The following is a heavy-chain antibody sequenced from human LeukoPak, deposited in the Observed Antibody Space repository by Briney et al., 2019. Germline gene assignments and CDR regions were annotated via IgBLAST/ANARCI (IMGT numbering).Heavy chain of an antibody. Sequence: TGGSLRLSCAASGFTFSSYAMSWVRQAPGKGLEWVSAISGSGGSTYYADSVKGRFTISRDNSKNTLYLQMNSLRAEDTAVYYCAKDALYYDYVWGSYRHHFDYWGQGTLVTVSS. D-gene: IGHD3-16*02. J-gene: IGHJ4*02. CDR1: GFTFSSYA. V-gene: IGHV3-23*01. CDR2: ISGSGGST. CDR3: AKDALYYDYVWGSYRHHFDY.